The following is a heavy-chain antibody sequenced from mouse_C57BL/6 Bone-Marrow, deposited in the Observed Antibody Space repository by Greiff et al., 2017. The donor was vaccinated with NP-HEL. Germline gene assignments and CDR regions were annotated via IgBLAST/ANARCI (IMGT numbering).Heavy chain of an antibody. D-gene: IGHD4-1*01. CDR3: ARELGAY. V-gene: IGHV7-1*01. CDR2: SRNKANDYTT. Sequence: EVMLVESGGGLVQSGRSLRLSCAPSGFTFSDFYMEWVRQAPGKGLEWIAASRNKANDYTTEYSASVKGRFIVSRDTSQSILYLQMNALRAEDTAIYYCARELGAYWGQGTLVTVSA. J-gene: IGHJ3*01. CDR1: GFTFSDFY.